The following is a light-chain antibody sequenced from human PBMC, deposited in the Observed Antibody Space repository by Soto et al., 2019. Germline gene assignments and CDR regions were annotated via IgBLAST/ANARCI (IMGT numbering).Light chain of an antibody. CDR1: QSISSW. Sequence: DIKITKSPSTLSASVGDRVTITCRASQSISSWLAWYQQKPGKAPKLLIYDASSLESGVPSRFSGSGSGTEFTLTISSLQPDDFATYYCQQYNSYSGTLGQGTKVDI. V-gene: IGKV1-5*01. CDR3: QQYNSYSGT. J-gene: IGKJ1*01. CDR2: DAS.